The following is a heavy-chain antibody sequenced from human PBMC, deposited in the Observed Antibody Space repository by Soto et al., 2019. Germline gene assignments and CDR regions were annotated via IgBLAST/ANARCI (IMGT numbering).Heavy chain of an antibody. D-gene: IGHD3-3*01. J-gene: IGHJ3*02. V-gene: IGHV4-39*01. CDR1: GGSISSSSYY. CDR2: MYYSGST. Sequence: QLQLQESGPGLVKPSETLSLTCTVSGGSISSSSYYWGWIRQPPGTGLEWIGSMYYSGSTNYNPSLKSRVTMSLDQSKNQFALKLSSVTAADTAVYYCARPSDYDFWSGYDAFDIWGQGTMVTVSS. CDR3: ARPSDYDFWSGYDAFDI.